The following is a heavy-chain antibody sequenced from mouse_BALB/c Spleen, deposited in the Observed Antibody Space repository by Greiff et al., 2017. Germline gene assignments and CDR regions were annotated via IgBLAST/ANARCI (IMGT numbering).Heavy chain of an antibody. CDR3: ARDYGHWYFDD. J-gene: IGHJ1*01. CDR2: INPYNDGT. Sequence: VQLQQSGPELVKPGASVKISCKASGYTFTSYVMHWVKQKPGQGLEWIGYINPYNDGTKYNEKFKGKATLTSDKSSSTAYMQLSSLTSDDSAVYFCARDYGHWYFDDWGAGTTVTVSS. D-gene: IGHD1-1*01. V-gene: IGHV1-14*01. CDR1: GYTFTSYV.